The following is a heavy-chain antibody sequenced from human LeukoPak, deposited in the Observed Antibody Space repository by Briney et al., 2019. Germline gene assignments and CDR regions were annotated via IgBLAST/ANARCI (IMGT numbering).Heavy chain of an antibody. CDR2: ISGDGGST. CDR1: GFTFDDYA. D-gene: IGHD3-10*01. CDR3: AKDGLITMVRGVIDY. Sequence: GGSLRLSCAASGFTFDDYAMHWVCQAPGKGLEWVSLISGDGGSTYYADSVKGRFTISRDNSKNSLYLQMNSLRTEDTALYYCAKDGLITMVRGVIDYWGQGTLVTVSS. J-gene: IGHJ4*02. V-gene: IGHV3-43*02.